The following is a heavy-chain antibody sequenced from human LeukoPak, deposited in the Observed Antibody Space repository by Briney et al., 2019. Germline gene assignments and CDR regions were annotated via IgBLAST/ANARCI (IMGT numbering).Heavy chain of an antibody. CDR3: ARGSAGWFGEDWFDP. J-gene: IGHJ5*02. V-gene: IGHV4-30-4*01. CDR2: IYYSGST. Sequence: PSETLSLTCTVSGGSISSGDYYWSWIRQPPGKGLEWIGYIYYSGSTCYNPSLKSRVTISVDTSKNQFSLKLSSVTAADTAVYYCARGSAGWFGEDWFDPWGQGTLVTVSS. CDR1: GGSISSGDYY. D-gene: IGHD3-10*01.